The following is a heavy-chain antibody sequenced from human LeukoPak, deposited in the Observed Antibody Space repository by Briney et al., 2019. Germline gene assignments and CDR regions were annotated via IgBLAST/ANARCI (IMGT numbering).Heavy chain of an antibody. J-gene: IGHJ3*02. CDR1: GFTFSSYA. Sequence: GGSLRLSCAASGFTFSSYAMAWVRQAPGKGLEWVSAISGSGVSTYYADSVKGRFTISRDNSKNTLYLQMSSLRAEDTAVYYCAKDYRYCTSTSCYGDDAFDIWGQGTMVTVSS. CDR3: AKDYRYCTSTSCYGDDAFDI. CDR2: ISGSGVST. V-gene: IGHV3-23*01. D-gene: IGHD2-2*01.